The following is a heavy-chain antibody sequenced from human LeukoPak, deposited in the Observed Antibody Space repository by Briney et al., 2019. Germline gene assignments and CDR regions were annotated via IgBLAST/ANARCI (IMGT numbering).Heavy chain of an antibody. V-gene: IGHV4-31*03. CDR2: IYYSGST. J-gene: IGHJ4*02. Sequence: SETLSLTCTVSGGSISSGGYYWSWIRQHPGKGLEWIGYIYYSGSTYYNPSLKSRVTISVDTSKNQFSLKLSSVTAADTAVYYRGGGGGGGILDYWGQGTLVTVSS. D-gene: IGHD3-16*01. CDR3: GGGGGGGILDY. CDR1: GGSISSGGYY.